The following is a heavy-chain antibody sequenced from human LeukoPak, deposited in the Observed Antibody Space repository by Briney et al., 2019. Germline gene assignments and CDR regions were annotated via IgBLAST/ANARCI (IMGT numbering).Heavy chain of an antibody. CDR3: TRAPNPYYFDD. CDR1: DGSMSSYH. CDR2: IYYSGST. J-gene: IGHJ4*02. V-gene: IGHV4-59*01. Sequence: SEPLSLTCTVSDGSMSSYHWSWLRQPPGKGLGCIGYIYYSGSTNYNPSLKSRVTISIDTSKNQFSLNLSSVTAADTAVYYCTRAPNPYYFDDWGQGTLVTVSS.